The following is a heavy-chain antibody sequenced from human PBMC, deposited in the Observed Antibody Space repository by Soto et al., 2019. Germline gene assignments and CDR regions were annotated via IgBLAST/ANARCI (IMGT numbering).Heavy chain of an antibody. CDR2: INPNSGGT. Sequence: QVQLVQSGAEVKKPGASVKVSCKASGYTFTGNYMHWVRQAPGQGLEWMGWINPNSGGTNYAQKFQGRVTVTRDTSSSTAYMELSRLRSDDTAVDYCARDGDSSSPFEIWGQGTMVTVSS. D-gene: IGHD6-6*01. CDR1: GYTFTGNY. CDR3: ARDGDSSSPFEI. J-gene: IGHJ3*02. V-gene: IGHV1-2*02.